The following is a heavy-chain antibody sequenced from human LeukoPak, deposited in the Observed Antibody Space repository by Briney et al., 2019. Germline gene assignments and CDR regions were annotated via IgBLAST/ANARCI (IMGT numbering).Heavy chain of an antibody. CDR3: ARVDTVMAYYFDL. J-gene: IGHJ4*02. CDR1: GFTFSSYA. CDR2: MSGSGRST. Sequence: GGSLRLSCAAPGFTFSSYAMSWVRQAPGKGLEWVSTMSGSGRSTYYANSVKGRFTISRDNSKNTLYLQMNSLRAEDTAVYYCARVDTVMAYYFDLWGQGTLVTVSS. V-gene: IGHV3-23*01. D-gene: IGHD5-18*01.